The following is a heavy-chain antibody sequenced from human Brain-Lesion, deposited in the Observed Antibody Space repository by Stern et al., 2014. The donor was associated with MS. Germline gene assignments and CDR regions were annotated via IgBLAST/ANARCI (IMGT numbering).Heavy chain of an antibody. CDR3: AGEEDIRYCSGGSCTGNWFDP. CDR1: GGSVSSTSYA. J-gene: IGHJ5*02. D-gene: IGHD2-15*01. V-gene: IGHV4-39*01. Sequence: QVQLQESGPGLVKPSETLSLTCTVAGGSVSSTSYAWAWIRQPPGKGLEWIGTIYYSGNTYYSPSLQSRLTISLDTSQYQFYLQLRSVTAADTAVYYCAGEEDIRYCSGGSCTGNWFDPWGQGTLVTVSS. CDR2: IYYSGNT.